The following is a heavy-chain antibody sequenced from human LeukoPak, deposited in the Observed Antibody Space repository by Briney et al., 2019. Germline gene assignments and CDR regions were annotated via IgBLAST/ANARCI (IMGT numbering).Heavy chain of an antibody. J-gene: IGHJ4*02. D-gene: IGHD3-3*01. CDR2: INPNSGGT. V-gene: IGHV1-2*02. CDR1: GYTFTGYY. Sequence: ASAKVSCKASGYTFTGYYMHWVRQAPGQGLEWMGWINPNSGGTNYAQKFQGRVTMTRDTSISTAYMELSRLRSDDTAVYYCARGITIFGVAGSAPPDYWGQGTLVTVSS. CDR3: ARGITIFGVAGSAPPDY.